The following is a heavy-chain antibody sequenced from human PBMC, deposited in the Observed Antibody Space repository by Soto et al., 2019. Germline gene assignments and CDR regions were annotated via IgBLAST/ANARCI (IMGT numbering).Heavy chain of an antibody. CDR2: ISYDGSNK. V-gene: IGHV3-30*18. D-gene: IGHD6-19*01. CDR3: AKSDSVAGTSGGMDV. Sequence: GGSLRLSCAASGFTFSSYGMHWVRKAPGKGLEWVAVISYDGSNKYYADSVKGRFTISRDNSKNTLYLQMNSLRAEDTAVYYCAKSDSVAGTSGGMDVWGQGTTVTVSS. J-gene: IGHJ6*02. CDR1: GFTFSSYG.